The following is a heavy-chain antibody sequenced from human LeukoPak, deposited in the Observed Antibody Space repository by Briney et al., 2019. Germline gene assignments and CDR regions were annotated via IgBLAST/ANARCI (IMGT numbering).Heavy chain of an antibody. Sequence: GGSLRLSCAASGFTFSSYAMSWVRQAPGKGLEWVSAISGSGGSTYYADSVKGRFTISRDNSKNTLYLQMNSLRAEDTAVYYCARRRIVVVPAANYYYYYYYMDVWGKGTTVTISS. D-gene: IGHD2-2*01. CDR3: ARRRIVVVPAANYYYYYYYMDV. J-gene: IGHJ6*03. CDR1: GFTFSSYA. V-gene: IGHV3-23*01. CDR2: ISGSGGST.